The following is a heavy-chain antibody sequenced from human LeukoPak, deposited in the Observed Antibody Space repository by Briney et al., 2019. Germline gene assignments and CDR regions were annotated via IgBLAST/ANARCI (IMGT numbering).Heavy chain of an antibody. CDR2: IYYSGST. J-gene: IGHJ4*02. CDR1: GGSISSYY. D-gene: IGHD1-26*01. V-gene: IGHV4-59*01. Sequence: PSETLSLTCTVSGGSISSYYRSWIRQPPGKGLEWIGYIYYSGSTNYNPSLKSRVTISVDTSKNQFSLKLNSVTAADTAVYYCARTQSQSGSYRYYFAYWGQGTLVTVSS. CDR3: ARTQSQSGSYRYYFAY.